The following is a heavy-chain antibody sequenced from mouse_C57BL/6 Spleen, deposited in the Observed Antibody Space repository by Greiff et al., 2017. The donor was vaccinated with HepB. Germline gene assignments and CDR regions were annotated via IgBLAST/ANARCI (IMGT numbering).Heavy chain of an antibody. CDR2: INPNNGGT. V-gene: IGHV1-22*01. CDR3: ARGDDYLGY. J-gene: IGHJ2*01. CDR1: GYTFTDYN. D-gene: IGHD2-3*01. Sequence: EVKLMESGPELVKPGASVKMSCKASGYTFTDYNMHWVKQSHGKSLEWIGYINPNNGGTSYNQKFKGKATLTVNKSSSTAYMELRSLTSEDSAVYYCARGDDYLGYWGQGTTLTVSS.